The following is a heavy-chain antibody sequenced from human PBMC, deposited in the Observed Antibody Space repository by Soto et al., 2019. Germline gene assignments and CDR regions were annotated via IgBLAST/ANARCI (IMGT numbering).Heavy chain of an antibody. D-gene: IGHD2-2*01. J-gene: IGHJ5*02. CDR1: GFTFSDYF. V-gene: IGHV3-11*04. CDR3: VRDSARIVVVPRVDGDNWFAP. CDR2: ISGSGDNI. Sequence: QVHLVESGGGVVKPAGSLRLSCAASGFTFSDYFMSWIRQAPGKGLEWGSFISGSGDNIKYADSVKGRFTISRDNAKNSLYLQMNSLRDEDTAVYYCVRDSARIVVVPRVDGDNWFAPWGQGTLVTVSS.